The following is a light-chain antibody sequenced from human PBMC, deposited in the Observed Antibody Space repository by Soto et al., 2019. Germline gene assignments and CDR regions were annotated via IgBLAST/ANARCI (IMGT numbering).Light chain of an antibody. V-gene: IGKV3-11*01. CDR3: QQRSTWPLT. J-gene: IGKJ4*01. CDR2: DAS. Sequence: EIVLTQSPATLSWSAGERATLSCRASQSVVTYLAWHQHKPGQAPRLLIYDASNRATGIPARFSGSGSGTDFTLSISSLEPEDFAVYYCQQRSTWPLTFGGGTKV. CDR1: QSVVTY.